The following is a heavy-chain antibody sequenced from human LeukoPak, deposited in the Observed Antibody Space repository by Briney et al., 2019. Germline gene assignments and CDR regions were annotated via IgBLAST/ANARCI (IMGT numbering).Heavy chain of an antibody. CDR1: GFTISSYS. J-gene: IGHJ4*02. Sequence: GGSLRLSCAASGFTISSYSMSWVRQAPGKGLEWVSAISGSGGSTYYADSVKGRFTISRDNSKNTLYLQMNSLRAEDTAVYYCAKVPYYDFWSGPDYWGQGTLVTVSS. CDR3: AKVPYYDFWSGPDY. V-gene: IGHV3-23*01. CDR2: ISGSGGST. D-gene: IGHD3-3*01.